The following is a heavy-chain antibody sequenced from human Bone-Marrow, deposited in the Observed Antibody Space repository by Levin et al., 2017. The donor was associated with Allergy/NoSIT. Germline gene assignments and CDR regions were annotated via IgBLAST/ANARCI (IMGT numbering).Heavy chain of an antibody. D-gene: IGHD1-26*01. CDR3: ARDGGRGSNFAMDV. CDR1: GFTFSTYS. J-gene: IGHJ6*02. V-gene: IGHV3-48*04. Sequence: GESLKISCAASGFTFSTYSMSWVRQAPGKGLEWLSYISSRSTTIYYADSVKGRFTISRDNAKNSLYLQMNSLTAEDTAVYYCARDGGRGSNFAMDVWGQGTTVTVSS. CDR2: ISSRSTTI.